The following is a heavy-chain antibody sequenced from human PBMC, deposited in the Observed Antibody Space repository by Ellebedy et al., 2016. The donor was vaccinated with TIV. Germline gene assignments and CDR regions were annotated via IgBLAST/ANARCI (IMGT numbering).Heavy chain of an antibody. V-gene: IGHV3-30-3*01. CDR3: ARPGHSSSWTWLDS. D-gene: IGHD6-13*01. CDR2: IAYDGSNK. Sequence: GGSLRLXXAASGFTFTDYAMHWVRQVPGKGLEWVAIIAYDGSNKYYADSVKGRYTVSRDNSKNTLYLQMHNLKVDDTAVYYCARPGHSSSWTWLDSWGQGTLVSVSS. CDR1: GFTFTDYA. J-gene: IGHJ5*01.